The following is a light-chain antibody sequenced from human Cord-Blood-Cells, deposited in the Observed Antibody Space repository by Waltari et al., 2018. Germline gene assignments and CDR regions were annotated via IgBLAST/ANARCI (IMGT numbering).Light chain of an antibody. CDR2: GAS. V-gene: IGKV1D-13*01. Sequence: AIQLTQSPSSLSASVGDSVTIACQASQGISSALAWYQQKPRKATKLLIYGASSLKSWVPSRFSCSESGTDFTLTISSLPPEDCATYYCQQFNNYPITFGQGTRLEIK. CDR1: QGISSA. J-gene: IGKJ5*01. CDR3: QQFNNYPIT.